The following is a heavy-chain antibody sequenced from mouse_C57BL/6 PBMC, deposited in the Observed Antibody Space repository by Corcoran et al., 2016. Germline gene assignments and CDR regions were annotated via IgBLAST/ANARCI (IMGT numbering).Heavy chain of an antibody. CDR3: ARAGSSPYYFDY. Sequence: EVQLQQSGPELVKPGASVKVSCKASGYTFTDYYMNWVKQSHGKSLEWIGDINPNNGGTSYNQKFKGKATLTVDKSSRTAYMELRSLTSEDSAVYYCARAGSSPYYFDYWGQGTTLTVSS. CDR1: GYTFTDYY. V-gene: IGHV1-26*01. D-gene: IGHD1-1*01. CDR2: INPNNGGT. J-gene: IGHJ2*01.